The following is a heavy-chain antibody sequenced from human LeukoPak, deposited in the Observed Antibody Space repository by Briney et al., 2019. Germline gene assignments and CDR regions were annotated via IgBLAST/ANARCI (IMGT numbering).Heavy chain of an antibody. V-gene: IGHV5-51*01. Sequence: KPGESLKISCKGSGYRFTNYWIGWVRQMPGKGLEWMGIIYPDDSDTRYSPSFQGQVSILADRSIGTTYLQWSSLKTSDTAMYYCARQGGPYSFFDYWGQGTLVTVAS. CDR2: IYPDDSDT. J-gene: IGHJ4*02. CDR1: GYRFTNYW. CDR3: ARQGGPYSFFDY. D-gene: IGHD5-18*01.